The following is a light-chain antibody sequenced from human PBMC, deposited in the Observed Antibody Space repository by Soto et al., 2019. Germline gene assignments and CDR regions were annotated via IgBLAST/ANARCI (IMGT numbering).Light chain of an antibody. J-gene: IGKJ1*01. CDR1: QSVSSF. CDR3: QQRSNWPWT. V-gene: IGKV3-11*01. Sequence: EIVLTQSPATLSFSPGERATLSCRASQSVSSFLAWYQQKPGQAPRLLISDASNRATGIPGRFSGSGSGTDFSLTISSLEPEDFAVYYCQQRSNWPWTFGQGTKVEIK. CDR2: DAS.